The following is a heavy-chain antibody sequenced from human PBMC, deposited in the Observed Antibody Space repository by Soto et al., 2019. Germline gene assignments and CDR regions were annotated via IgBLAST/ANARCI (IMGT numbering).Heavy chain of an antibody. CDR2: IYGSGGST. CDR3: ARKDVAFDY. J-gene: IGHJ4*02. CDR1: GFTFSSYW. Sequence: PGGSLRLSCEASGFTFSSYWMHWVRQAPGKGLEWVSLIYGSGGSTDYADSVKGRFTISRDNSKNMLYVQVNSLRDEDTAVYYCARKDVAFDYWGQGIPVTVSS. D-gene: IGHD5-12*01. V-gene: IGHV3-23*01.